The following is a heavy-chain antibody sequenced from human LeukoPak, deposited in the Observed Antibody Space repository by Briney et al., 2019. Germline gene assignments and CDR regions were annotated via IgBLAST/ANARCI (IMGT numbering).Heavy chain of an antibody. J-gene: IGHJ4*02. CDR3: ASRGSSHTFDY. Sequence: ASVNVSCKASGGTFSSYAISWVRQAPGQGLEWMGGIIPIFGTANYAQKFQGRVTITTDESTSTAYKELSSLRSEDTAVYYCASRGSSHTFDYWGQGTLVTVSS. D-gene: IGHD6-6*01. CDR1: GGTFSSYA. V-gene: IGHV1-69*05. CDR2: IIPIFGTA.